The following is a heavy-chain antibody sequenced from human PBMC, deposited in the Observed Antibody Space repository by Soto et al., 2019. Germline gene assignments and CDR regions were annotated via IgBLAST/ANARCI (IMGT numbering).Heavy chain of an antibody. CDR3: AKELTSWQVGGRGYYYGMDV. J-gene: IGHJ6*02. V-gene: IGHV3-30*18. D-gene: IGHD3-16*01. Sequence: GGSLRLSCAASGFTFSSYGMHWVRQAPGKGLEWVAVISYDGSNKYYADSVKGRFTISRDNSKNTLYLQMNSLRAEDTAVYYCAKELTSWQVGGRGYYYGMDVWGQGTTVTVSS. CDR2: ISYDGSNK. CDR1: GFTFSSYG.